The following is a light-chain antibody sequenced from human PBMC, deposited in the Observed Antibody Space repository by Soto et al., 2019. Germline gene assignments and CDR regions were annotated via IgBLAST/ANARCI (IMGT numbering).Light chain of an antibody. J-gene: IGKJ2*01. Sequence: EVVLTQSPATLSLSPGERATLSCRASQSVDSSLAWYQQKLGQAPRLLIYDASNRATGIPGRFSGSGSGTDFTLTISSLAPEDFAVYYCQPRGAFGQGTKVEIK. CDR2: DAS. CDR1: QSVDSS. CDR3: QPRGA. V-gene: IGKV3-11*01.